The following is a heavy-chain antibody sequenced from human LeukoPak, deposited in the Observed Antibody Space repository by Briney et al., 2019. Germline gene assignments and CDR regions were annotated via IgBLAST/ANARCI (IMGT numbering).Heavy chain of an antibody. Sequence: GRSLRLFCGASGFTFSSYAMLWLRQAPGKGLEWVAVISYDGSNKYYADSVKGRFTISRDNSKNTLYLQMNSLRAEDTAVYYCARDSGDIVVVPAAIEGYFDYWGQGTLVTVSS. CDR1: GFTFSSYA. CDR3: ARDSGDIVVVPAAIEGYFDY. CDR2: ISYDGSNK. J-gene: IGHJ4*02. D-gene: IGHD2-2*02. V-gene: IGHV3-30*01.